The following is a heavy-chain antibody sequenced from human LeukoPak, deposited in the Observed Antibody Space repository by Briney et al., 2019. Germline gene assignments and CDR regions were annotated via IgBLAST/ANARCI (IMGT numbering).Heavy chain of an antibody. D-gene: IGHD6-6*01. CDR3: AKAVDRYSSSPLDY. CDR2: IWYDGSNK. CDR1: GSTFSSYG. V-gene: IGHV3-33*06. Sequence: PGGSLRLSCAASGSTFSSYGMHWVRQAPGKGLEWVAVIWYDGSNKYYADSVKGRFTISRDNSKNTPYLQMNSLRAEDTAVYYCAKAVDRYSSSPLDYWGQGTLVTVSS. J-gene: IGHJ4*02.